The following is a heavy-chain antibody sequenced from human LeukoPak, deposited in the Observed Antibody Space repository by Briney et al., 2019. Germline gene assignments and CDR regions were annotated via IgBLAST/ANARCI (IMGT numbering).Heavy chain of an antibody. CDR3: AKRPTDYYYMDV. CDR2: ISGSGGST. Sequence: PGGSLRLSCAAFGFTFSSYAMSWVRQAPGKGLEWVSAISGSGGSTYYADSVKGRFTISRDNSKNTLYLQMNSLRAEDTAVYYCAKRPTDYYYMDVWGKGTTVTVSS. CDR1: GFTFSSYA. J-gene: IGHJ6*03. V-gene: IGHV3-23*01.